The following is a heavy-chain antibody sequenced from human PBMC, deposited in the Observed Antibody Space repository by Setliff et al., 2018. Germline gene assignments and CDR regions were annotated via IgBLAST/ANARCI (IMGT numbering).Heavy chain of an antibody. CDR2: IYHSGST. V-gene: IGHV4-4*02. Sequence: PSETLSLTCAVSGGSISSSNWWSWVRQPPGKGLEWIGEIYHSGSTNYNPSLKSRVTISVDTSKDQFSLSLTSVTAADTALYYCARRHLLSWFDSWGQGHLVTVSS. J-gene: IGHJ5*01. CDR1: GGSISSSNW. CDR3: ARRHLLSWFDS.